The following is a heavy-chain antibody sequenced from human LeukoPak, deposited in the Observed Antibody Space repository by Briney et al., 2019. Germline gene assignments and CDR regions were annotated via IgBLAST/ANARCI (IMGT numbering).Heavy chain of an antibody. D-gene: IGHD6-13*01. V-gene: IGHV4-4*07. CDR3: ARDPGGRSSSWAFDY. CDR1: GGSISSYY. CDR2: IYTSGST. Sequence: SETLSLTCTGSGGSISSYYWSWIRQPAGKGLEWIGRIYTSGSTNYNPSLKSRVTMSVDTSKNQFSLKLSSVTAADTAVYYCARDPGGRSSSWAFDYWGQGTLVAISS. J-gene: IGHJ4*02.